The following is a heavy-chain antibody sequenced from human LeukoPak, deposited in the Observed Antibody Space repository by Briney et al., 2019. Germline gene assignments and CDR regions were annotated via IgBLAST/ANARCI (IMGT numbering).Heavy chain of an antibody. CDR1: GYTFTSYA. CDR2: INTNTGNP. Sequence: ASVKVSCKASGYTFTSYAMNWVRQAPGQGLEWMGWINTNTGNPTYAQGFTGRFVFSLDTSVSTAYLQISSLKAEDTAVYYCARKTWNTAPPRWFDPWGQGTLVTVSS. V-gene: IGHV7-4-1*02. J-gene: IGHJ5*02. CDR3: ARKTWNTAPPRWFDP. D-gene: IGHD1/OR15-1a*01.